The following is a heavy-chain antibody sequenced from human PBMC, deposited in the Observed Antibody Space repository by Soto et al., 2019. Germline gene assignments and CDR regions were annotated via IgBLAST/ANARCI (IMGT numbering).Heavy chain of an antibody. Sequence: PSETLSLTCAVYGGSFSGYYWSWIRQPPGKGLEWIGEINHSGSTNYNPSLKSRVTISVDTSKNQFSLKLSSVTAADTAVYYCARPHGGSSGWDNWFDPWGQGTLVTV. CDR3: ARPHGGSSGWDNWFDP. CDR1: GGSFSGYY. D-gene: IGHD6-25*01. CDR2: INHSGST. V-gene: IGHV4-34*01. J-gene: IGHJ5*02.